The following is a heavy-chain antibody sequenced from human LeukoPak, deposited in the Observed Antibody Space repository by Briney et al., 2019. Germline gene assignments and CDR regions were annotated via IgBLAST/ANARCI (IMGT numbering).Heavy chain of an antibody. V-gene: IGHV1-18*01. CDR2: ISAYNGNT. CDR3: AIGTLGYCSGGSCYVDAFDI. Sequence: GASVKVSCKASGYTFTSYGISWVRQAPGQGLEWMGWISAYNGNTNYAQKLQGRVTMTTDTSTSTAYMELRSLRSDDTAVYYCAIGTLGYCSGGSCYVDAFDIWGQGTMVTVSS. D-gene: IGHD2-15*01. CDR1: GYTFTSYG. J-gene: IGHJ3*02.